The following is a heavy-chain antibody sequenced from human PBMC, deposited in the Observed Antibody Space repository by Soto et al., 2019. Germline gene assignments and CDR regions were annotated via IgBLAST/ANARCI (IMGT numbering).Heavy chain of an antibody. CDR2: IYHSGST. CDR3: ARVTRNDFWSGYAYYGMDV. J-gene: IGHJ6*02. V-gene: IGHV4-30-2*01. CDR1: GGSISSGGYS. D-gene: IGHD3-3*01. Sequence: SETLSLTCAVSGGSISSGGYSWSWIRQPPGKGLEWIGYIYHSGSTYYNPSLKSRVTISVDRSKSQFSLKLSSVTAADTAVYYCARVTRNDFWSGYAYYGMDVWGQGTTVTVSS.